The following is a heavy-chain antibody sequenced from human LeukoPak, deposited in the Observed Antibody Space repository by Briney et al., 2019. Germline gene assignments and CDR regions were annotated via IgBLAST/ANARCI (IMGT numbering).Heavy chain of an antibody. V-gene: IGHV4-59*01. CDR3: ARYDSSGYSNWYFDL. CDR2: IYYTGST. Sequence: PSETLSLTRTVSGGSIGFYYWTWIRQPPGKGLEWIGYIYYTGSTNYNPSLKSRVTLSVDTSKNQFSLKLSSVTAADTAVYYCARYDSSGYSNWYFDLWGRGTLVTVSS. CDR1: GGSIGFYY. J-gene: IGHJ2*01. D-gene: IGHD3-22*01.